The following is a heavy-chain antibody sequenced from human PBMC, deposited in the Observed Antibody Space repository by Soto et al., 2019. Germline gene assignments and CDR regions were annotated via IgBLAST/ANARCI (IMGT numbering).Heavy chain of an antibody. CDR3: ASHPVPYYYYGMDV. D-gene: IGHD2-2*01. CDR1: GGTFSSYA. CDR2: IIPIFGTA. J-gene: IGHJ6*02. V-gene: IGHV1-69*12. Sequence: QVQLVQSGAEVKKPGSSVKVSCKASGGTFSSYALSWVRQAPGQGLEWVGVIIPIFGTADYAQKFQGRVTITADDSTSTAYMELSSLRSEDTAVYYCASHPVPYYYYGMDVWGQGTTVTVSS.